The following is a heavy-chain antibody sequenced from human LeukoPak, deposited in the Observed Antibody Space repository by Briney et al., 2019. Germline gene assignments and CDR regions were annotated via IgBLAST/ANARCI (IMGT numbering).Heavy chain of an antibody. J-gene: IGHJ3*02. CDR2: IIPIFCTA. Sequence: ASVKVSCKASGGTFSSYAISWVRQAPGQGLEWMGGIIPIFCTANYAQKFQRRVTITTDESTSTAYTELHSLISEDTAVYYCARDIYYDSSGYYAPPRAFDIWGQGTMVTVSS. CDR3: ARDIYYDSSGYYAPPRAFDI. CDR1: GGTFSSYA. D-gene: IGHD3-22*01. V-gene: IGHV1-69*05.